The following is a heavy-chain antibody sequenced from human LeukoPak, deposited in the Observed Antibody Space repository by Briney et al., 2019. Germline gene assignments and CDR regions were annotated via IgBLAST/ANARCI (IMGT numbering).Heavy chain of an antibody. Sequence: SETLSLTCTVSGGSISSYYWSWIRQPPGKGLEWIGYIYYSGSTNYNPSLKSRVTISVDTSKNQFSLKLSSVTAADTAVYYCARVRSVATISTAAYYFDYWGQGTLVTVSS. V-gene: IGHV4-59*01. CDR1: GGSISSYY. J-gene: IGHJ4*02. D-gene: IGHD5-12*01. CDR2: IYYSGST. CDR3: ARVRSVATISTAAYYFDY.